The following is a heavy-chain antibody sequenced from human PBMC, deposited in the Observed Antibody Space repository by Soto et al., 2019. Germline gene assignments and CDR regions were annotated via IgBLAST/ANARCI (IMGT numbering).Heavy chain of an antibody. CDR1: GYTFTSYG. Sequence: GASVKVSCKASGYTFTSYGISWVRQAPGQGLEWMGWISAYNGNTNYAQKLQGRVTMTTDTSTSTAYMELRSLRSDDTAVYYCGRDLNRYHYDSSGQRWLDPWGQGTMVTVYS. CDR3: GRDLNRYHYDSSGQRWLDP. CDR2: ISAYNGNT. J-gene: IGHJ5*02. V-gene: IGHV1-18*04. D-gene: IGHD3-22*01.